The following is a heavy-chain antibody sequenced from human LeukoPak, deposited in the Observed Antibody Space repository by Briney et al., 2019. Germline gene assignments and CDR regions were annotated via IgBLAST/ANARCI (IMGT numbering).Heavy chain of an antibody. D-gene: IGHD1-7*01. CDR2: IGTSSNNI. Sequence: PGGSLRLSCAASGLTFSRYNMNWVRQAPGKGLEWVSSIGTSSNNIYYTDSVKGRFTISRDNAKNSLYLQLDSLRVEDTAVYFCASGAVRNYALDYGGQGTLVTVSS. V-gene: IGHV3-21*01. CDR3: ASGAVRNYALDY. CDR1: GLTFSRYN. J-gene: IGHJ4*02.